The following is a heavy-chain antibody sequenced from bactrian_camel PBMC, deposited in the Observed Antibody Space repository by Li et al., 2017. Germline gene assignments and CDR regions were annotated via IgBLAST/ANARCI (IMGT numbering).Heavy chain of an antibody. CDR1: GFIHSNC. D-gene: IGHD4*01. Sequence: HVQLVESGGGSVQAGGSLKLSCSGSGFIHSNCMGWFRQAPGKEREGVAAIYTTGEADSVTGRFTISRDNAKKTLYLQMNSLKPEDTAMYYCAADSRYSDYGSYWGLGTQVTVS. CDR3: AADSRYSDYGSY. CDR2: IYTT. J-gene: IGHJ4*01. V-gene: IGHV3S53*01.